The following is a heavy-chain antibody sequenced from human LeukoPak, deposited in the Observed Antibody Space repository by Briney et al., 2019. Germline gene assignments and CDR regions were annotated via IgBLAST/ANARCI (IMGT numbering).Heavy chain of an antibody. D-gene: IGHD3-16*01. CDR1: GFAFSSNW. CDR2: ISTDARTI. V-gene: IGHV3-74*01. J-gene: IGHJ4*02. CDR3: VRGQATAWGLDY. Sequence: GGSLRLSCAASGFAFSSNWMHWVRQAPGKGLVWVSHISTDARTITYAAFVKGRFTICRDNAQNTLYLQMNSLRAEDTALYYCVRGQATAWGLDYWGQGTLVTVSS.